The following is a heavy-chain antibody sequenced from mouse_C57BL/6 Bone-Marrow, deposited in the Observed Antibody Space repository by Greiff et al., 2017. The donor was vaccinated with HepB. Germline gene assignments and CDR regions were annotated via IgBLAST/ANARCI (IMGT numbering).Heavy chain of an antibody. CDR2: IYPGGGYT. CDR3: ARWGKCGLITTVVSFPYAMDY. J-gene: IGHJ4*01. D-gene: IGHD1-1*01. V-gene: IGHV1-63*01. Sequence: QVQLQQSGAELVRPGTSVKMSCKASGYTFTNYWIGWAKQRTGHGLEWIGDIYPGGGYTNYNEKFKGKATLTADKSSSTAYMQFSSLTSEDSAIYDCARWGKCGLITTVVSFPYAMDYWGQGTSVTVSS. CDR1: GYTFTNYW.